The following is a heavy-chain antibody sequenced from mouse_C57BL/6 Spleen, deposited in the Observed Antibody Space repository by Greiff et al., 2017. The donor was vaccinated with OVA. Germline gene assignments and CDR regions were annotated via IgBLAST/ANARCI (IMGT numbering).Heavy chain of an antibody. J-gene: IGHJ1*03. D-gene: IGHD5-1*01. Sequence: QVQLQQSGAELVKPGASVKISCKASGYAFSSYWMNWVKQRPGKGLEWIGQIYPGDGDTNYNGKFKGKATLTADKSSSTAYMQLSSLTSEDSAVYFCARGYCCTLRYFGVWGTDTTLTLSS. V-gene: IGHV1-80*01. CDR2: IYPGDGDT. CDR1: GYAFSSYW. CDR3: ARGYCCTLRYFGV.